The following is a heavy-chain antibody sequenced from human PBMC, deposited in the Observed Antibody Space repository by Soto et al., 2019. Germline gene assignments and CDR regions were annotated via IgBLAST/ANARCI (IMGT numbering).Heavy chain of an antibody. V-gene: IGHV1-69*04. D-gene: IGHD3-3*01. Sequence: GASVKVSCKASGYTFTSYAMHWVRQAPGQGLEWMGRIIPILGIANYAQKFQGRVTITADKSTSTAYMELSSLRSEDTAVYYCARGHTPYYDFWSGYSPGWFDPWGQRTLVTVSS. J-gene: IGHJ5*02. CDR3: ARGHTPYYDFWSGYSPGWFDP. CDR2: IIPILGIA. CDR1: GYTFTSYA.